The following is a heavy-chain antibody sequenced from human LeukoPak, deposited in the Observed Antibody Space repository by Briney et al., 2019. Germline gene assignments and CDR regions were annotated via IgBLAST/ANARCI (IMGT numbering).Heavy chain of an antibody. CDR1: GFSLSTSGVG. J-gene: IGHJ6*03. CDR2: IYWNDDK. V-gene: IGHV2-5*01. Sequence: SGPTLVNPTQTLTLTCTFSGFSLSTSGVGVGWIRQPPGKALEWLALIYWNDDKRYSPSLKSRLTITKDTSKNQVVLTMTNMDPVDTATYYCAHIVRDQQLVPHGDYYYYYMDVWGKGTTVTVSS. D-gene: IGHD6-6*01. CDR3: AHIVRDQQLVPHGDYYYYYMDV.